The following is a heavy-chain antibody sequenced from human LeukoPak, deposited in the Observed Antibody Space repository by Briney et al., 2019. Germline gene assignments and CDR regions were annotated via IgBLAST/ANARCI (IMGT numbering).Heavy chain of an antibody. CDR2: IKQDGSDK. D-gene: IGHD6-6*01. CDR3: ARFRYSSSAFDY. Sequence: PGGSLGLSCAASGFTFSSYTMNWVRQAPGKGLEWVANIKQDGSDKYYVDSVKGRFTISRDNAKNSLYLQMNSLRAEDTAVYYCARFRYSSSAFDYWGQGTLVTVSS. CDR1: GFTFSSYT. V-gene: IGHV3-7*01. J-gene: IGHJ4*02.